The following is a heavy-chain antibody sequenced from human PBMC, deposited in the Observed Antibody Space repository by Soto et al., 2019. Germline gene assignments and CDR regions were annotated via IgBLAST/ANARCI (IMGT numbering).Heavy chain of an antibody. CDR2: IYTSGSS. CDR3: ARAYRYCSNSSFYIGWFDP. V-gene: IGHV4-4*07. CDR1: GGSISSYY. D-gene: IGHD2-2*02. Sequence: QVQLQESGPGLVKPSETLSLTCTVSGGSISSYYWSWIRQPAGKGLEWFGRIYTSGSSNYNPPHKLRVTVSVDPSKNQFSLKLSSVTAEDTAVYYCARAYRYCSNSSFYIGWFDPWGQGTLVTVSS. J-gene: IGHJ5*02.